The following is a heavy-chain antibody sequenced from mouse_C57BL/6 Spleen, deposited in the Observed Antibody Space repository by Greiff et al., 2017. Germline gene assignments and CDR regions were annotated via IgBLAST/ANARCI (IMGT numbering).Heavy chain of an antibody. D-gene: IGHD2-3*01. CDR1: GYAFTDYY. V-gene: IGHV1-76*01. J-gene: IGHJ3*01. Sequence: QVQLQQSGPELVRPGASVKLSCKASGYAFTDYYINWVKQRPGKGLEWIARIYPGSGNTYYNEKFKGKATLTAEKSSSTAYMQLSSLTSEDSAVYFGARGEVHYDGFFSFAYWGQGTLVTVSA. CDR2: IYPGSGNT. CDR3: ARGEVHYDGFFSFAY.